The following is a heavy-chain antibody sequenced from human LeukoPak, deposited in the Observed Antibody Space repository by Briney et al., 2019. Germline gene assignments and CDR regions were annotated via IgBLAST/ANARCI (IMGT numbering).Heavy chain of an antibody. CDR2: INEHRGDM. D-gene: IGHD3-16*01. Sequence: GGSLRLSCAASGFTFSSYWMSWVRQAPGKGLEWVANINEHRGDMYYVGSVKGRFTISRDNAKNSLYLQMNSLRADDTAVYYCARDLFTEGEDYWGQGTLVTVSS. CDR1: GFTFSSYW. CDR3: ARDLFTEGEDY. J-gene: IGHJ4*02. V-gene: IGHV3-7*01.